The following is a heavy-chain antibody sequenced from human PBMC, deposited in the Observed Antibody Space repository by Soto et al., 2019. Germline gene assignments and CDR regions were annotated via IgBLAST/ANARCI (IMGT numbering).Heavy chain of an antibody. Sequence: PGWSLRLSCAASGFTFSSYAMSWVRRAPGKGLEWVSTISGSGGGTYYADSMKGRFTISRDNSKNTLYLQMYSLRVEDTAVYYCERESDHWGKGTLVTVSS. V-gene: IGHV3-23*01. CDR3: ERESDH. CDR1: GFTFSSYA. J-gene: IGHJ4*02. CDR2: ISGSGGGT.